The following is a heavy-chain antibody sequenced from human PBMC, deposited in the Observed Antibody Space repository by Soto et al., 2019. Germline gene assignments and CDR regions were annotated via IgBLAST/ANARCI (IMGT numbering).Heavy chain of an antibody. Sequence: GGSLRLSCAASGLTFSSYAMSWVRQAPGKGLEWVSGISGSGINTYYADSVKGRFTISRDNSKNTLYLQMNSLRAEDTAVYYCAKNSESSAYSSFDYWGQGTLVTVSS. CDR1: GLTFSSYA. V-gene: IGHV3-23*01. CDR2: ISGSGINT. D-gene: IGHD3-22*01. CDR3: AKNSESSAYSSFDY. J-gene: IGHJ4*02.